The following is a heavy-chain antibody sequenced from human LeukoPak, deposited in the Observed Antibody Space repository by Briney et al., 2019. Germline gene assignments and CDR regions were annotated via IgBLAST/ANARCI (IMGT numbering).Heavy chain of an antibody. D-gene: IGHD3/OR15-3a*01. J-gene: IGHJ5*02. CDR3: ARDRAANQDWVEFDP. Sequence: GGSLRLSCAASGFSFSHYWMTWVRQAPGKGLEWVANINQISSIRYYADPVKGRFTISRDNAKDSVYLEINSLRVEDTAVYFCARDRAANQDWVEFDPWGQGTPVIVSS. CDR2: INQISSIR. CDR1: GFSFSHYW. V-gene: IGHV3-7*01.